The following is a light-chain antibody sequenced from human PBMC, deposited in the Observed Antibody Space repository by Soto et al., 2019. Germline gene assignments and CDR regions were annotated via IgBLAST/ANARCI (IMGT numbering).Light chain of an antibody. CDR2: GAF. J-gene: IGKJ4*01. CDR1: QSVSSSY. CDR3: QPYNNWPLT. V-gene: IGKV3-20*01. Sequence: EIVLTQSPGTLSLSPGERATLSYRASQSVSSSYLAWYQQKPGQAPMLLIYGAFSRATAIPDRFSGSRSGAEFTLTINSLQSEDFEVYYCQPYNNWPLTFGGGTKVDIK.